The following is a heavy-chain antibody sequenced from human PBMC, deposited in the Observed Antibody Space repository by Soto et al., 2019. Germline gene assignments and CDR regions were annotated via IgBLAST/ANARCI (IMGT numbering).Heavy chain of an antibody. D-gene: IGHD6-19*01. CDR1: GYTFTSFD. V-gene: IGHV1-8*01. CDR2: MNPNRGNT. CDR3: ARAYTWGVAVAGT. J-gene: IGHJ4*02. Sequence: ASVKVSCKASGYTFTSFDINWVRQATGQGLEWMGWMNPNRGNTGYAQKFQGRVTMTRNTSISTAYMELSSLSSEDTAVYYCARAYTWGVAVAGTWGQGTLVTVSS.